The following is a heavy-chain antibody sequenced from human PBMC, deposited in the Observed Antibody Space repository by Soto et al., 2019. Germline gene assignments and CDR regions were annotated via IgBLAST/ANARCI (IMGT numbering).Heavy chain of an antibody. CDR1: GFIFNNHA. Sequence: PGWSLRLSCAASGFIFNNHAMTWVRQAPGKGLEWVSGISGSGSTTHYADSVKGRFTISRDNSKDTLYLQMNSLRADDTAVYFCAKDRLMLTMVVVGAFDFWGLGTMVTVS. J-gene: IGHJ3*01. CDR2: ISGSGSTT. D-gene: IGHD3-22*01. CDR3: AKDRLMLTMVVVGAFDF. V-gene: IGHV3-23*01.